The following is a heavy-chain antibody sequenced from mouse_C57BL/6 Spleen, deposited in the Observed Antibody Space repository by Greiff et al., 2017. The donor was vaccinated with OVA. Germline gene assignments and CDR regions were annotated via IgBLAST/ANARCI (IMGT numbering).Heavy chain of an antibody. CDR2: INPYNGGT. CDR1: GYTFTDYY. D-gene: IGHD3-3*01. CDR3: ARSRDYWYFDV. Sequence: VQLQQSGPVLVKPGASVKMSCKASGYTFTDYYMNWVKQSHGKSLEWIGVINPYNGGTSYNQKFKGKATLTVEKSSSTAYMELNSLTSEDSAVYYCARSRDYWYFDVWGTGTTVTVSS. J-gene: IGHJ1*03. V-gene: IGHV1-19*01.